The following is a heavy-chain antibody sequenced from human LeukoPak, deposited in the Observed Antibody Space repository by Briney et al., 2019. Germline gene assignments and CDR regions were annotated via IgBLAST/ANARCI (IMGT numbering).Heavy chain of an antibody. V-gene: IGHV3-21*04. CDR3: AKDSRYPGGYYYMDV. CDR2: ISSSSSYI. Sequence: PGGSLRLSCAASGFTFSSYSMNWVRQAPGKGLEWVSSISSSSSYIYYADSVKGRFTISRDNAKNSLYLQMNSLRAEDTAVCYCAKDSRYPGGYYYMDVWGKGTTVTVSS. CDR1: GFTFSSYS. D-gene: IGHD4-23*01. J-gene: IGHJ6*03.